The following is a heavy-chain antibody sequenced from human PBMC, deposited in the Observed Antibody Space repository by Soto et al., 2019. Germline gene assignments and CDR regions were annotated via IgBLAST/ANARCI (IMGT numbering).Heavy chain of an antibody. V-gene: IGHV2-70*01. CDR2: IEWFHDK. J-gene: IGHJ4*02. CDR3: ARIPGLAASFDY. CDR1: KFSLSTSGMY. D-gene: IGHD6-13*01. Sequence: SCPTLVNPKQTRSLTCTFSKFSLSTSGMYVSWINQPPGKTLEWIALIEWFHDKYYSTTLKTRLTISKDTYKNQLILTVTNMDHVDTATYYCARIPGLAASFDYWGQGTLVTVSS.